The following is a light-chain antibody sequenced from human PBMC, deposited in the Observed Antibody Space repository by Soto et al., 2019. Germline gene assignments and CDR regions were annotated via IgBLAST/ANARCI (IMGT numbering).Light chain of an antibody. CDR3: QQSSTSYT. CDR2: DTS. Sequence: EIVLTQSPATLSLSPGERATLSCRASQSVSSYLAWYQQKPGQAPRLLIYDTSSRATGIPARFSGSGSGTALTLTISSLEAEDFAVYYCQQSSTSYTFGQGTKLEIK. V-gene: IGKV3-11*01. J-gene: IGKJ2*01. CDR1: QSVSSY.